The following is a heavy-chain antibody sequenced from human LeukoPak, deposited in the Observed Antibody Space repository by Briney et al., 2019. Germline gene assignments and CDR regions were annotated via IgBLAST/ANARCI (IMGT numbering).Heavy chain of an antibody. CDR2: IYPNSGGT. J-gene: IGHJ5*02. CDR3: ARDLTGNSFDP. Sequence: ASVKVSCKASGYTFTAYYMHWVRQAPGQGLEWMGWIYPNSGGTRYAQKFQGRVTITRDTSISTAYMELSSLSSDDTAVYYCARDLTGNSFDPWGQGTLVTVSS. D-gene: IGHD2-8*02. V-gene: IGHV1-2*02. CDR1: GYTFTAYY.